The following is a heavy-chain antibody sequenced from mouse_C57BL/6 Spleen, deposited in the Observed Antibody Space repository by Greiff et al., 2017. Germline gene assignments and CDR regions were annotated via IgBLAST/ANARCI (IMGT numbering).Heavy chain of an antibody. CDR2: IDPSDSYT. CDR3: ARGYGGSCGGYFDV. D-gene: IGHD1-1*01. J-gene: IGHJ1*03. Sequence: QVQLKQPGAELVKPGASVKLSCKASGYTFTSYWMQWVKQRPGQGLEWIGEIDPSDSYTNYNQKFKGKATLTVDTSSSTAYMQLSSLTAEDSAVYYCARGYGGSCGGYFDVWGTGTTVTVSS. CDR1: GYTFTSYW. V-gene: IGHV1-50*01.